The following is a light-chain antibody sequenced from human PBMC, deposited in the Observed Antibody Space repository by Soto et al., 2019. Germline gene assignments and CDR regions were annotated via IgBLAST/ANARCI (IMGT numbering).Light chain of an antibody. CDR3: QQSYSTPWP. J-gene: IGKJ1*01. CDR2: AAS. CDR1: QSISSY. Sequence: DIQMTQSPSSLSASVGDRVTITCRASQSISSYLNWYQQKPGKAPKLLIYAASTLQSGVPSGFSGSGSGTDFTLTIRSLQPEDFATYYCQQSYSTPWPFGQGTKV. V-gene: IGKV1-39*01.